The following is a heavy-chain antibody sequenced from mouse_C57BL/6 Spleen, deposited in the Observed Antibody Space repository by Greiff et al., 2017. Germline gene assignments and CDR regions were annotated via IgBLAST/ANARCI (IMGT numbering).Heavy chain of an antibody. CDR3: ASPIYYGYDVGYAMGY. Sequence: EVKLMESGPGLVKPSQSLSLTCSVTGYSITSGYYWNWIRQFPGNKLEWMGYISYDGSNNYNPSLKNRISITRDPSKNQFFLKLNSVTTEDTATYYCASPIYYGYDVGYAMGYWGQGTSVTVSS. V-gene: IGHV3-6*01. D-gene: IGHD2-2*01. J-gene: IGHJ4*01. CDR1: GYSITSGYY. CDR2: ISYDGSN.